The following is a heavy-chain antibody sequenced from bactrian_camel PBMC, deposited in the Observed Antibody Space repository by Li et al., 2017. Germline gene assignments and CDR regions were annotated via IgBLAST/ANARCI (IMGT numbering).Heavy chain of an antibody. CDR1: GGTYGGNC. CDR3: AVALTRAGCGPRWYEYTY. D-gene: IGHD6*01. J-gene: IGHJ4*01. V-gene: IGHV3S54*01. CDR2: LYIGDGST. Sequence: VQLVESGGDSVQAGGSLRLSCAASGGTYGGNCVGWWRRSPGKEREGVASLYIGDGSTYYADSAKGRFTISQDNAKNTVILQMNSLKTEDTATYYCAVALTRAGCGPRWYEYTYWGQGTQVTV.